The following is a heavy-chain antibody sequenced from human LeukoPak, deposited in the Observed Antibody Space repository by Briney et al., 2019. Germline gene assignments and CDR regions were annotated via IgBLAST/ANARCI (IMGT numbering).Heavy chain of an antibody. Sequence: TGRSLRLSCAASGFTFSSSAMHWVRQAPGEGLEWLAVFSRDGINTYYTDSVKGRFTISRDNSKNIFYLQMNSLRIEDAAIYYCATGKLDASGFDFMLPFWGQGTLVSVSS. V-gene: IGHV3-30*10. CDR2: FSRDGINT. D-gene: IGHD5-12*01. CDR3: ATGKLDASGFDFMLPF. J-gene: IGHJ4*02. CDR1: GFTFSSSA.